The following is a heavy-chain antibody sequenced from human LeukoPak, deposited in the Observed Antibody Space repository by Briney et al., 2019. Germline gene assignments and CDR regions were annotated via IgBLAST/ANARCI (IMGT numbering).Heavy chain of an antibody. J-gene: IGHJ4*02. CDR2: INPNSGGT. V-gene: IGHV1-2*02. CDR1: GYTFTGYY. Sequence: ASVKVSCKASGYTFTGYYMHWVRQAPGQGLEWMGWINPNSGGTNYAQKFQGRVTMTRDTSISTAYMELSRLRSDDTAVYYCARGGAGTAYYDWDFFRFDYWGQGTLVTVSS. D-gene: IGHD5-12*01. CDR3: ARGGAGTAYYDWDFFRFDY.